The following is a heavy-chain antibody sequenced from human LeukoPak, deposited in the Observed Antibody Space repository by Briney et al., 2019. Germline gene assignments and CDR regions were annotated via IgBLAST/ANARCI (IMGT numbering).Heavy chain of an antibody. CDR1: GFTFGDYG. V-gene: IGHV3-30*19. D-gene: IGHD1-14*01. Sequence: GGSLRLSCAASGFTFGDYGMHWVRQAPGKGLEWVAVISYDGSNKYYADSVKGRFTISRDNSKNTLYLQMNSLRAEDTAVYYCARGDTGHFDYWGQGTLVTVSS. CDR3: ARGDTGHFDY. J-gene: IGHJ4*02. CDR2: ISYDGSNK.